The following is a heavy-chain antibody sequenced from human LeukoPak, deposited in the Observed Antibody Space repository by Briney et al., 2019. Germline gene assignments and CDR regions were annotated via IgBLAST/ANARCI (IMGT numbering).Heavy chain of an antibody. J-gene: IGHJ4*02. CDR2: IYSGGST. D-gene: IGHD1-26*01. V-gene: IGHV3-66*01. CDR1: GFTVSSNY. CDR3: ARIPTGSYVYYFDY. Sequence: GGSLRLSCAASGFTVSSNYMTWVRQAPGKGLEWVSVIYSGGSTYYADSVKGRFTISRDNSKNTLYLQMNSLRVEDTAVYYCARIPTGSYVYYFDYWGQGTLVTVSS.